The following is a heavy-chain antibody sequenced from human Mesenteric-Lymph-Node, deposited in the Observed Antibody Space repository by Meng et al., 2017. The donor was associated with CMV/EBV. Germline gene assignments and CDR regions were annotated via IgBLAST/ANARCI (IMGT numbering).Heavy chain of an antibody. V-gene: IGHV4-59*01. CDR2: IYHSGRT. CDR1: NGPISSYY. Sequence: SETLSLTCTVSNGPISSYYWNWIRQPPGKGLEWIGSIYHSGRTNSNPSLNSRVTISVDTSRNQFSLQLSSVTAADTAVYYCARDLYYYYEMDVWGQGTTVTVSS. CDR3: ARDLYYYYEMDV. J-gene: IGHJ6*02.